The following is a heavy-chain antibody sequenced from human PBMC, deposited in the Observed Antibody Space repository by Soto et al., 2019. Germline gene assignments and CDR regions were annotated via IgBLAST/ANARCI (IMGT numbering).Heavy chain of an antibody. D-gene: IGHD2-15*01. CDR3: AKVVVGATSHSDFDS. CDR2: AAYSGGT. J-gene: IGHJ4*02. Sequence: QLQLQESGPGLVRPSETLSLTCTVSGGSIANNNYFWGWVRQPPGKGLEWIGSAAYSGGTYKNPSLKSRVTVSVDTSKNQFSLKLTSVTAADTAVYYCAKVVVGATSHSDFDSWGQGTLV. V-gene: IGHV4-39*01. CDR1: GGSIANNNYF.